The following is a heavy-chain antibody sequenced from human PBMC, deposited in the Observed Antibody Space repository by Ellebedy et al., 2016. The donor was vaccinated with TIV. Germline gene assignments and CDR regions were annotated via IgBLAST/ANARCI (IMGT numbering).Heavy chain of an antibody. Sequence: GGSLRPSCSASGFTFSSYAMHWVRQALGKGPQYVSAISSNGFTTDYADSVEGRFTISRDNSKNTLYLQMRSLRPEDTAVYYCVKAWHSSSWYSNWFDPWGQGTLVIVSS. J-gene: IGHJ5*02. CDR2: ISSNGFTT. V-gene: IGHV3-64D*09. CDR3: VKAWHSSSWYSNWFDP. D-gene: IGHD6-13*01. CDR1: GFTFSSYA.